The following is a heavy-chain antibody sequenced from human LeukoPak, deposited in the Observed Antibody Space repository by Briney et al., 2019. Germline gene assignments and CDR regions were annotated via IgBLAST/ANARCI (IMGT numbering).Heavy chain of an antibody. CDR2: ISSSGSTI. Sequence: PGGSLTLSCAASGFTFSDYYMSWIRQAPGKGLEWVSYISSSGSTIYYADSVKGRFTISKDNAKNSLSLQMNSLRADDTAVYYCARDRGRGFDLWGQGTLVTVSS. CDR1: GFTFSDYY. V-gene: IGHV3-11*04. J-gene: IGHJ5*02. CDR3: ARDRGRGFDL.